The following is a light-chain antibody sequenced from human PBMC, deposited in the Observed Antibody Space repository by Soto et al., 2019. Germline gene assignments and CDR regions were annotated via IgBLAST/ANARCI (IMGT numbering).Light chain of an antibody. Sequence: DLQMTQSPSSLSASVGDRVTITCRASQSISSYLNWYQQKPGKAPKLLIYAASSLQSGVPSRFSGSGSVTDFTLTISSLQPEDFATYYCQHSYSTPYTFGQGTKLEIK. V-gene: IGKV1-39*01. CDR1: QSISSY. J-gene: IGKJ2*01. CDR2: AAS. CDR3: QHSYSTPYT.